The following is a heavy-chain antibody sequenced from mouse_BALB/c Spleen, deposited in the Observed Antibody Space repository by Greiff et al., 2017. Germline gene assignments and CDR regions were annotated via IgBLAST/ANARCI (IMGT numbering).Heavy chain of an antibody. J-gene: IGHJ2*01. V-gene: IGHV1-7*01. CDR2: INPSTGYT. D-gene: IGHD3-1*01. Sequence: VQLQQSGAELAKPGASVKMSCKASGYTFTSYWMHWVKQRPGQGLEWIGYINPSTGYTEYNQKFKDKATLTADKSSSTAYMQLSSLTSEYSAVYYCARMGLGYYFDYWGQGTTLTVSS. CDR1: GYTFTSYW. CDR3: ARMGLGYYFDY.